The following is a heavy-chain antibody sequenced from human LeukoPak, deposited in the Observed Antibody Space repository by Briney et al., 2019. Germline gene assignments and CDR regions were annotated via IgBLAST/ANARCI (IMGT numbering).Heavy chain of an antibody. CDR2: IYYSGST. CDR1: GGSISSYY. D-gene: IGHD3-3*01. J-gene: IGHJ6*02. Sequence: PSETLSLTCTVSGGSISSYYRSWIRQPPGKGLEWIGYIYYSGSTNYNPSLKSRVTISVDTSKNQFSLKLSSVTAADTAVYYCARSPGYYDFWSGYSHALYYYYYGMDVWGQGTTVTVSS. V-gene: IGHV4-59*01. CDR3: ARSPGYYDFWSGYSHALYYYYYGMDV.